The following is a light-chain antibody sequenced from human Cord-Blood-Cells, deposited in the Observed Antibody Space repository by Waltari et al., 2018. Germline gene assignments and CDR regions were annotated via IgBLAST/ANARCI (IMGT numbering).Light chain of an antibody. Sequence: QSALTQPRSVSGSPGQSVTISCTGTSSDVGGYNYVSWYQQHPGKAPKLMIYDVSKRPSGVPDRFSDSKSVHTASLTISGLHAEDEADYYCCSYAGSYVVFGGGTKLTVL. CDR3: CSYAGSYVV. CDR2: DVS. CDR1: SSDVGGYNY. V-gene: IGLV2-11*01. J-gene: IGLJ2*01.